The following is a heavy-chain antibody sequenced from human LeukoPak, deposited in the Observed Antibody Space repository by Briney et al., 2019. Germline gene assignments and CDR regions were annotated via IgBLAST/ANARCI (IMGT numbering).Heavy chain of an antibody. J-gene: IGHJ4*02. CDR2: ISSSSSYI. V-gene: IGHV3-21*01. Sequence: GGSLRLSCAASGFTFSSYSMNWVRQAPGKGLEWVSSISSSSSYIYYADSVKGRFTISRDNAKNSLYLQMNSLRAEDTAVYYCANSAYDSSGYMGYWGQGTLVTVSS. CDR1: GFTFSSYS. D-gene: IGHD3-22*01. CDR3: ANSAYDSSGYMGY.